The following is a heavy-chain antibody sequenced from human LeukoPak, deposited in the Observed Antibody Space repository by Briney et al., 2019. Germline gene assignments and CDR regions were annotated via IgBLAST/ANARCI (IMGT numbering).Heavy chain of an antibody. CDR3: ATAGSYSAFDI. V-gene: IGHV1-58*01. J-gene: IGHJ3*02. CDR2: IVVGSGNT. D-gene: IGHD3-10*01. Sequence: QXRGQRXXXIGWIVVGSGNTNYAQKFQERVTITRDMSTSTAYMELSSLRSEDTAVYYCATAGSYSAFDIWGQGTMVTVSS.